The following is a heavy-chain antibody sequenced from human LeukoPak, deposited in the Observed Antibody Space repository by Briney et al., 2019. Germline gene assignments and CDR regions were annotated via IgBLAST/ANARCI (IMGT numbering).Heavy chain of an antibody. Sequence: GGSLRLSCAASGFTLSSYAMSWVRQAPGKGLEWVSAISGSGGSTYYADSVKGRFTISRDNSKNTLYLQMNSLRAEDTAIYYCAKSTAQDGYCSSTSCYPWFDPWGQGTLVTVSS. V-gene: IGHV3-23*01. D-gene: IGHD2-2*01. J-gene: IGHJ5*02. CDR2: ISGSGGST. CDR1: GFTLSSYA. CDR3: AKSTAQDGYCSSTSCYPWFDP.